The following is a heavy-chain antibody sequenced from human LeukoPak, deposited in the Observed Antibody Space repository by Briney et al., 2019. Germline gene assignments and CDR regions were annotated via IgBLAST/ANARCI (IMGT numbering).Heavy chain of an antibody. D-gene: IGHD1-26*01. Sequence: PSESLSLTCTVSGGSIGRSYYWGWIRQPPGKALDWIGSIDSGGDTDHNPSLKSRVTMYVDTSKNHFTLKLSSVTAADTAVYYCARHASGVFDYWGQGTLVTVSS. CDR1: GGSIGRSYY. CDR3: ARHASGVFDY. CDR2: IDSGGDT. V-gene: IGHV4-39*01. J-gene: IGHJ4*02.